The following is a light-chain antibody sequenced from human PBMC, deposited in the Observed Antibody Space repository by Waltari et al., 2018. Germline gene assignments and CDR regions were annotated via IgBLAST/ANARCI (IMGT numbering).Light chain of an antibody. CDR1: QSISNW. Sequence: IQVTQSPSTLSASVGDRVTITCRATQSISNWLAWYQQKPGKAPKLLIYKASTLESGVPSRLSGSGSGTEFTLTISSLQPDDFATYFCQQYNNYTPKTFGQGKKVDIK. CDR2: KAS. CDR3: QQYNNYTPKT. V-gene: IGKV1-5*01. J-gene: IGKJ1*01.